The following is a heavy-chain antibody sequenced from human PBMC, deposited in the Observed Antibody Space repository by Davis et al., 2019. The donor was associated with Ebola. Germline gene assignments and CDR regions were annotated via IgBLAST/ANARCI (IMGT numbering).Heavy chain of an antibody. D-gene: IGHD3-22*01. Sequence: SVKVSCKASGFTFTGSAVQWVRQARGQRLEWIGWIVVGSGNTNHAQKFQERVTITRDMSTSTAYMELSSLSSEDTAVYYCAATPPYYYDSSGYYNGLGFDYWGQGTLVTVSS. J-gene: IGHJ4*02. V-gene: IGHV1-58*01. CDR1: GFTFTGSA. CDR3: AATPPYYYDSSGYYNGLGFDY. CDR2: IVVGSGNT.